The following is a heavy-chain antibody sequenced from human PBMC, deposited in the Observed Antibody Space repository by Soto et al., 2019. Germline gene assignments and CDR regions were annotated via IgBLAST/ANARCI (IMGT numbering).Heavy chain of an antibody. CDR1: GGAISSYY. CDR2: VFSSGST. Sequence: SETLSLTCSVPGGAISSYYWSWARQPAGKGLEWIGRVFSSGSTNYNASLKSRVTMSIDTSKNEVSLTLRSVTAADTGVYYCARVAFSYFGMDVWGPGTTVTVYS. J-gene: IGHJ6*02. CDR3: ARVAFSYFGMDV. V-gene: IGHV4-4*07. D-gene: IGHD3-3*02.